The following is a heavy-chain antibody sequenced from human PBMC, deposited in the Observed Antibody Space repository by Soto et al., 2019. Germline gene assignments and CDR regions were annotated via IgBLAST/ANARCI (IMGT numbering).Heavy chain of an antibody. J-gene: IGHJ5*02. Sequence: PSETQSLTYTVSDGYISSFYWSWIRQTPGKGLEWIGYIYYSGSTNYNPSLKSRVTISVDTSKNQFSLKLSSVTAADTAVYYCARDRGVGATRWFDPRGQGTLVTVSS. CDR3: ARDRGVGATRWFDP. CDR1: DGYISSFY. V-gene: IGHV4-59*01. D-gene: IGHD1-26*01. CDR2: IYYSGST.